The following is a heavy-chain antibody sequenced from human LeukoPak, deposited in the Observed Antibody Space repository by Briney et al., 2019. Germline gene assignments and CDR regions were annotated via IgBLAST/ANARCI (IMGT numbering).Heavy chain of an antibody. Sequence: SETLSLTCNVSGGSIRSGDHYWSWIRQHPGKGLEWIGYIYYSGSTYYNPSLKSRVTISVDTSKNQFSLKLSSVTAADTAVYYCARVHYDFWSGSPRWFDPWGQGTLATVSS. CDR3: ARVHYDFWSGSPRWFDP. D-gene: IGHD3-3*01. CDR2: IYYSGST. V-gene: IGHV4-31*03. CDR1: GGSIRSGDHY. J-gene: IGHJ5*02.